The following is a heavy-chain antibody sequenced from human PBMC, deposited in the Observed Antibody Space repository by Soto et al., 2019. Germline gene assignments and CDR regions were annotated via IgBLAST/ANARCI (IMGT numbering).Heavy chain of an antibody. V-gene: IGHV3-23*01. CDR3: AKSGRGIAAAGTRAFDI. CDR1: GFTFSSYA. D-gene: IGHD6-13*01. J-gene: IGHJ3*02. CDR2: ISGSGGST. Sequence: GGSLRLSCAASGFTFSSYAMSWVRQAPGKGLEWVSAISGSGGSTYYADSVKGRFTISRDNSKNTLYLQMNSLRAEDTAVYYCAKSGRGIAAAGTRAFDIWGQGTIVTVSS.